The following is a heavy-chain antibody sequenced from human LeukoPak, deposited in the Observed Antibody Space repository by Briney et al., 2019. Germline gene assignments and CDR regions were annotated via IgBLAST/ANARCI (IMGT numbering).Heavy chain of an antibody. J-gene: IGHJ4*02. Sequence: GGSLRLSCAASGFTFRLYVMTWVRQAPGKGLEWVSAITGSGGSIYYADSVRGRFTISRDNSKNTLYLQMNSLRGEDTAVYYCSHPSTPDYGGLDYWGQGTLVTVSS. CDR1: GFTFRLYV. V-gene: IGHV3-23*01. CDR2: ITGSGGSI. D-gene: IGHD4-17*01. CDR3: SHPSTPDYGGLDY.